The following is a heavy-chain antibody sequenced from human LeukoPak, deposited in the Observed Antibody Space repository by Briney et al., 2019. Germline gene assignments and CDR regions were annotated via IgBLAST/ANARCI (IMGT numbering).Heavy chain of an antibody. CDR1: GFTFSSYW. V-gene: IGHV3-49*04. Sequence: GGSLRLSCAASGFTFSSYWMSWVRQAPGKGLEWVGFIRSKAYGGTTECAASVKGRFTISRDDSKSIAYLQLNSLKTEDTAVYYCTSSFGQLSFFDYWGQGTLVTVSS. J-gene: IGHJ4*02. CDR3: TSSFGQLSFFDY. D-gene: IGHD3-10*01. CDR2: IRSKAYGGTT.